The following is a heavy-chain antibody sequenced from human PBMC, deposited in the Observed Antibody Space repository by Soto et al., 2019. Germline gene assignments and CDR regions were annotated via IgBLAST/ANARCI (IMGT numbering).Heavy chain of an antibody. CDR1: GGSISGYY. Sequence: SETLSLTCTVSGGSISGYYWTWIRQPPGKGLEWIGYIFYSGVTNYNPSLKSRVTLSVETSKNQFSLKLRSVTAADTAVYYCARVGSSGWYQDYWGRGTMVTVYS. CDR2: IFYSGVT. J-gene: IGHJ4*02. CDR3: ARVGSSGWYQDY. V-gene: IGHV4-59*01. D-gene: IGHD6-19*01.